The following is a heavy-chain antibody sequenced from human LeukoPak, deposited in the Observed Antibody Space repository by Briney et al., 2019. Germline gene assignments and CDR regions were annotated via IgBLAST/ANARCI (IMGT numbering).Heavy chain of an antibody. CDR3: LNSGSNYEAVS. D-gene: IGHD5-18*01. Sequence: SETLSLTCTVSGSSIRTYTHWGWIRQPPGKGLEWIGSIDHTGKTYYNPSLESRVTTSVDTSKNQFSLKLSSVSAADTAFYFCLNSGSNYEAVSWGQGTLVTVSS. CDR1: GSSIRTYTH. CDR2: IDHTGKT. J-gene: IGHJ5*02. V-gene: IGHV4-38-2*02.